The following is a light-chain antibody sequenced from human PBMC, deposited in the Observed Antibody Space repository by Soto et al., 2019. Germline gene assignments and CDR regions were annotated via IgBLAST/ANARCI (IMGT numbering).Light chain of an antibody. Sequence: AIRMTQAQSSLSASTGDRVTITCRASQGISSYLACYQQKPGKAPKLLIYAASTLQSGVPSSFSGSVSGTDFTLTIICLQSEDFANYYCQQYYSYPRTFGQGTKVASK. CDR3: QQYYSYPRT. J-gene: IGKJ1*01. V-gene: IGKV1-8*01. CDR1: QGISSY. CDR2: AAS.